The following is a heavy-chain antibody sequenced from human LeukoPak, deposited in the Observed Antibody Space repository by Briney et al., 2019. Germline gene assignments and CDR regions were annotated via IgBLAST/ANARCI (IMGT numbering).Heavy chain of an antibody. J-gene: IGHJ4*02. D-gene: IGHD4-11*01. CDR3: ASALHS. Sequence: SGGSLRLSCAASGFTFDDYGMSWVRQAPGKGLEWVSVIYSGGSTYYADSVKGRFTISRDNSKNTLYLQMNSLRAEDTAVYYCASALHSWGQGTLVTVSS. CDR1: GFTFDDYG. V-gene: IGHV3-53*01. CDR2: IYSGGST.